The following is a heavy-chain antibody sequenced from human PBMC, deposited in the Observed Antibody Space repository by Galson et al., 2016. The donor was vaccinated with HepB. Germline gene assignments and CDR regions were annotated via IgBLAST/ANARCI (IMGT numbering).Heavy chain of an antibody. CDR3: ARRGSYRVDF. Sequence: SVKVSCKASGYTFTSYGIIWVRQAPGQGLEWMGWISANNGNTEYAQKVQGRVALTSDTPTSTAYMELRSLRSDDTAVYYCARRGSYRVDFWSQGTWSPSPQ. D-gene: IGHD1-26*01. CDR2: ISANNGNT. V-gene: IGHV1-18*01. CDR1: GYTFTSYG. J-gene: IGHJ4*02.